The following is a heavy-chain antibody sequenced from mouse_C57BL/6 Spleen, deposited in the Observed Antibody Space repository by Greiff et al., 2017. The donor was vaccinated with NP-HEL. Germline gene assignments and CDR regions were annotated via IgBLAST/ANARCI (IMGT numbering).Heavy chain of an antibody. CDR3: ARGEGYYGSSSY. CDR2: INPGSGGT. CDR1: GYAFTNYL. V-gene: IGHV1-54*01. Sequence: VQLQQSGAELVRPGTSVKVSCKASGYAFTNYLIEWVKQRPGQGLEWIGVINPGSGGTNYNEKFKGKATLTADKSSSTAYMQLIILTSEDSAVYFCARGEGYYGSSSYWAQGTTLTVSS. D-gene: IGHD1-1*01. J-gene: IGHJ2*01.